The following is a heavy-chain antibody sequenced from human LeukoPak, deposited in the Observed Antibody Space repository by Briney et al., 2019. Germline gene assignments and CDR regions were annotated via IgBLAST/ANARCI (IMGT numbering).Heavy chain of an antibody. J-gene: IGHJ4*02. CDR2: MNPNSGNT. CDR1: GYTFTSYD. D-gene: IGHD3-10*01. Sequence: ASVKVSCKASGYTFTSYDINWVRQATGQGLEWMGWMNPNSGNTGYAQKFQGRVTITRNTSISTAYMELSGLRSEDTAVYYCARTLGGSGSYPWGYWGQGTLVTVSS. CDR3: ARTLGGSGSYPWGY. V-gene: IGHV1-8*03.